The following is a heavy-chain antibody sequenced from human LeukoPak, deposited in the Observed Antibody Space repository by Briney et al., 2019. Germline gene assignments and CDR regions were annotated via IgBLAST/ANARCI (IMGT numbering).Heavy chain of an antibody. Sequence: GASVKVSCKASGYSLNAYYMHWVRQAPGQGLEWMGWINPSSGGTKYAQKFQGRVTMARDTSISTTYMELSRLTSDDTAVYYCAGGLGLDYWGQGTLVTVSS. CDR2: INPSSGGT. CDR1: GYSLNAYY. CDR3: AGGLGLDY. V-gene: IGHV1-2*02. D-gene: IGHD4-11*01. J-gene: IGHJ4*02.